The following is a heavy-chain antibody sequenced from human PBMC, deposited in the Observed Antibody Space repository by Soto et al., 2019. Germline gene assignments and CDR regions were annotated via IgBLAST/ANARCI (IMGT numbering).Heavy chain of an antibody. CDR1: GFTFSSYA. CDR3: AKSWKYDSSGFDY. J-gene: IGHJ4*02. D-gene: IGHD3-22*01. V-gene: IGHV3-23*01. CDR2: ISGSGGST. Sequence: EVQLLESGGGLVQPGGSLRLSCAASGFTFSSYAMSWVRQAPGKWLEWVSAISGSGGSTYYEDSVKGRFTISRDNSKNPLYLQMNSLRAEDTAVYYCAKSWKYDSSGFDYWGQGTLVTVSS.